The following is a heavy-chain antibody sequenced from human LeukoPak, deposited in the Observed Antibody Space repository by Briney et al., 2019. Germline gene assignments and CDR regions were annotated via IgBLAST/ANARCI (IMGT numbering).Heavy chain of an antibody. CDR3: ARYYGSGSSFNWFDP. V-gene: IGHV1-18*01. Sequence: ASVKVSCKASGYTFTSYGISWVRQAPGQGLEWMGWISAYNGNTNYAQKLQGRVTMTTDTSTSTAYMELRSLRSDDTAAYYCARYYGSGSSFNWFDPWGQGTLVTVSS. J-gene: IGHJ5*02. CDR2: ISAYNGNT. CDR1: GYTFTSYG. D-gene: IGHD3-10*01.